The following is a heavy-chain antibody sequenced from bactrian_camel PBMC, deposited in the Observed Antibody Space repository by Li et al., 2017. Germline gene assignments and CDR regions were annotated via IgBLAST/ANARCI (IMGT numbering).Heavy chain of an antibody. J-gene: IGHJ4*01. V-gene: IGHV3S54*01. D-gene: IGHD1*01. CDR1: APTYSINC. CDR3: AGTYDRILTPRLDSASYRY. CDR2: LWIGGATT. Sequence: HVQLVESGGGSVQAGGSLRLSCAASAPTYSINCLGWFRQAPGKDREGLAVLWIGGATTTYADSVKGRFTISNDNAKNSLYLQMNSLKPEDSAMYYCAGTYDRILTPRLDSASYRYWGQGTQVTVS.